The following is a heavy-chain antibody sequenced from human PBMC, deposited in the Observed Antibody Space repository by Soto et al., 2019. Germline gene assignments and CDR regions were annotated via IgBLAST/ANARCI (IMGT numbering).Heavy chain of an antibody. CDR1: GGSIRSYY. Sequence: PSATLSLTCTVSGGSIRSYYWSWIRQPPGKGLEWIGYIYYSGSTNYNPSLKSRVTISVDTSKNQFSLKLSSVTAADTAVYYCERDRNNWKDEAWVDPWGQGTRVT. J-gene: IGHJ5*02. CDR3: ERDRNNWKDEAWVDP. V-gene: IGHV4-59*01. D-gene: IGHD1-1*01. CDR2: IYYSGST.